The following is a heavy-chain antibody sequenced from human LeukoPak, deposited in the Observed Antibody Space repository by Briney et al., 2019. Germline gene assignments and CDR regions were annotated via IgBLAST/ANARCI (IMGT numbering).Heavy chain of an antibody. D-gene: IGHD2-21*02. CDR2: INPSGST. J-gene: IGHJ4*02. CDR1: GESFSGCY. CDR3: VRGSRVYCGGDCYYS. V-gene: IGHV4-34*01. Sequence: PSETLSLTCTVWGESFSGCYWRWIRQPPDKGLEWIDEINPSGSTNYNPSPKTRVTISTATSKTPFSMNLNSVTAADTGVYYCVRGSRVYCGGDCYYSWGQGTLVTVSS.